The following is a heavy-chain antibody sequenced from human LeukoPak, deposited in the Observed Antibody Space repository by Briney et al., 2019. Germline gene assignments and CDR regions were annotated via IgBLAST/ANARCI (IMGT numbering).Heavy chain of an antibody. CDR3: ARDADGYFDY. J-gene: IGHJ4*02. Sequence: GRSLRLSCAASGFTFSSYAMHWVRQAPGKGLEWVAVISYDGSNKYYADSVKGRSTISRDNSKNTLYLQMNSLRAEDTAVYYCARDADGYFDYWGQGTLVTVSS. V-gene: IGHV3-30*04. CDR1: GFTFSSYA. CDR2: ISYDGSNK.